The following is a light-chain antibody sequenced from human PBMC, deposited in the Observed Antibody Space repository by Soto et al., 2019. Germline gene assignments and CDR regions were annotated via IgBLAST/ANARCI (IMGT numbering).Light chain of an antibody. CDR2: GVT. V-gene: IGLV2-14*03. J-gene: IGLJ1*01. Sequence: QSALAQPASVSGSPGQSITISCAGTNRDVGGYDYVSWYQQHPGRAPRLLIYGVTTRPSGISDRFSASKSGLTASLTISGLQPEDEADYYCSSFTSNRIYVFGPGTKVTVL. CDR3: SSFTSNRIYV. CDR1: NRDVGGYDY.